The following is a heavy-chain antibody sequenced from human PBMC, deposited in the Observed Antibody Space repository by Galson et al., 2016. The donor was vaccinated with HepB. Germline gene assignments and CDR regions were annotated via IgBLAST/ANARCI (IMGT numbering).Heavy chain of an antibody. CDR3: PTEFVYCSGEGCYTKVGDY. Sequence: LRLSCAASGFTFSKAWMNWVRQAPGKGLEWVGRIKSESDGGTTDYAAPVKGRFTISRDDSKNTLYLQMNSLKTEDTAVYYGPTEFVYCSGEGCYTKVGDYWGQGTQVTVSS. CDR2: IKSESDGGTT. J-gene: IGHJ4*02. D-gene: IGHD2-15*01. V-gene: IGHV3-15*07. CDR1: GFTFSKAW.